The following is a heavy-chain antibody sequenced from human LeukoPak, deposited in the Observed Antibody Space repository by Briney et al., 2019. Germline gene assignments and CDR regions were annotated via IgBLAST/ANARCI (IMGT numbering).Heavy chain of an antibody. CDR3: ARGREQWPVGY. D-gene: IGHD6-19*01. V-gene: IGHV3-21*01. Sequence: GGSLRLSCAASGFTFSSYSMNWVRQAPGKGLEWVSSISSSSYIYYADSVKGRFTISRDNAKNSLYLQMNSLRAEDTAVYYCARGREQWPVGYWGQGTLVTVSS. J-gene: IGHJ4*02. CDR2: ISSSSYI. CDR1: GFTFSSYS.